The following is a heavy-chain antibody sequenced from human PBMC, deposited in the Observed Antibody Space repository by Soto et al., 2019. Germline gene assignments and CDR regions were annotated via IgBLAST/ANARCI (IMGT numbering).Heavy chain of an antibody. D-gene: IGHD1-7*01. J-gene: IGHJ4*02. CDR1: GFTFSSYS. Sequence: GGSLRLSCAASGFTFSSYSMNWVRQAPGKGLEWVSSISSSSSYIYYADSVKGRFTISRDNAKNSLYLQMNSLRAEDTAVYYCARDLYNWNYDDTFDYWGQGTLVTVSS. V-gene: IGHV3-21*01. CDR3: ARDLYNWNYDDTFDY. CDR2: ISSSSSYI.